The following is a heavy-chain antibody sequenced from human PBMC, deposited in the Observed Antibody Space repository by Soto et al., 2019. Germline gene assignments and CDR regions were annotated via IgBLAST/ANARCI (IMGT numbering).Heavy chain of an antibody. CDR2: INAGNGNT. CDR3: ARGPSSYNWFDP. Sequence: ASVKVSCKASGYTFTSYAMHWVRQAPGQRLEWMGWINAGNGNTKYSQKFQGRVTITRDTSASTAYMELSSLRSEDTAVYYCARGPSSYNWFDPWGQGTLVTVSS. V-gene: IGHV1-3*01. J-gene: IGHJ5*02. CDR1: GYTFTSYA. D-gene: IGHD6-13*01.